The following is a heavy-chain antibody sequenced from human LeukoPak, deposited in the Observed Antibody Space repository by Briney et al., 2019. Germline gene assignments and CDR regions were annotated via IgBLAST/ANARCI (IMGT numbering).Heavy chain of an antibody. CDR3: ASSTTTVTTSMFDY. J-gene: IGHJ4*02. D-gene: IGHD4-17*01. CDR2: IITIFGTA. V-gene: IGHV1-69*05. Sequence: ASVRVSCKASGGTFSNYAISWVRQAPGRGLEWMGGIITIFGTANYAQKVQGRVTITTDESTSTAYMELSSLRSEDTAVYYCASSTTTVTTSMFDYWGQGTLVTVSS. CDR1: GGTFSNYA.